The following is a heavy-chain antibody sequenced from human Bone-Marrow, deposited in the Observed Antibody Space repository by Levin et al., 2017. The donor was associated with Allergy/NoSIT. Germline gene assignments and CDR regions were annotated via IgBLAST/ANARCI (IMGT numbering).Heavy chain of an antibody. CDR3: VRDRGYGPDYDY. V-gene: IGHV3-7*03. J-gene: IGHJ4*02. Sequence: SCATSGLIFSDYWMSWVRQAPGKGLEWVANIKEDSSDKNYVDSVKGRFTISRDNAKNSLYLQMNSLRVEDTAVYYCVRDRGYGPDYDYWGQGTLVTVSS. CDR1: GLIFSDYW. D-gene: IGHD5-18*01. CDR2: IKEDSSDK.